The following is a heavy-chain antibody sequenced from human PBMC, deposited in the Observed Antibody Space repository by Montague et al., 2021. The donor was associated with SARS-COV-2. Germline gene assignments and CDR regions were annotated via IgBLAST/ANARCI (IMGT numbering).Heavy chain of an antibody. CDR3: GHRQETRGNYYFEY. V-gene: IGHV2-5*05. Sequence: PALVKPTQTLTLTCTLSGLSLSTTGVGMGWIRQPPGKAPEWLALIYWDDDKRFGPSLRSRLTIAQDSSKNQVVLTMSNMVPVDTGTYYCGHRQETRGNYYFEYWGQGILITVSS. J-gene: IGHJ4*02. CDR2: IYWDDDK. CDR1: GLSLSTTGVG. D-gene: IGHD1-1*01.